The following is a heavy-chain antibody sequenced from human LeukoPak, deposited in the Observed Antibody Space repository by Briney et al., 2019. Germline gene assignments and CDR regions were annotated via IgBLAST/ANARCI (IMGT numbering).Heavy chain of an antibody. CDR1: GYTFTGYY. CDR3: AAVDYGSGSYYQSPNYYYYGMDV. D-gene: IGHD3-10*01. CDR2: INPNSGGT. J-gene: IGHJ6*02. Sequence: ASVKVSCKASGYTFTGYYMHWVRQAPGQGLEWMGRINPNSGGTNYAQKFQGRVTMTRDTSISTAYMELSRLRSDDTAVYYCAAVDYGSGSYYQSPNYYYYGMDVWGQGTTVIVSS. V-gene: IGHV1-2*06.